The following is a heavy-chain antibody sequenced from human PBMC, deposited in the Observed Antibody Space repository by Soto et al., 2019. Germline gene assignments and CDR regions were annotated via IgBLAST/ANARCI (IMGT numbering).Heavy chain of an antibody. Sequence: GXSXKVSYKASGYTXTSYYMNWVRQAPGQGLEWMGIINPSGGSTSYAQKFQGRVTMTRDTSTSTVYMELSSLRSEDTAVYYCARDRGSSSEFAYWGQGTLATVS. V-gene: IGHV1-46*01. D-gene: IGHD6-6*01. J-gene: IGHJ4*02. CDR3: ARDRGSSSEFAY. CDR2: INPSGGST. CDR1: GYTXTSYY.